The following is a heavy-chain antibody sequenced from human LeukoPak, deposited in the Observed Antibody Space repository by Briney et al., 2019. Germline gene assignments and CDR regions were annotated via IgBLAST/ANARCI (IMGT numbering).Heavy chain of an antibody. CDR3: AREQLDP. J-gene: IGHJ5*02. Sequence: ASVKVSCTASGYTFTSYDINWVRQATGQGLEWMGYMNPNSGEIVYAQKFQGRVTMTTDTSISTAYMELSSLRSEDTAVYYCAREQLDPWGQGTLVTVSS. V-gene: IGHV1-8*01. D-gene: IGHD6-13*01. CDR1: GYTFTSYD. CDR2: MNPNSGEI.